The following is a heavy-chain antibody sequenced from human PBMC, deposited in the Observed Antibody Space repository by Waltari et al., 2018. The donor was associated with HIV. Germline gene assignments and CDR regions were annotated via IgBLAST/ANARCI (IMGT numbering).Heavy chain of an antibody. CDR1: GGSFSSYY. Sequence: QVRLQQWGAGLLKPSEPLSLACAVYGGSFSSYYWTWIRQTPEQGLEWIGEINHSGTTDYNPSLKSRLTMSIDTSKNQFSLKLNSVTAADTAVDYCARHRFTRGNSAWYFLYWGQGTHVTVSS. CDR2: INHSGTT. J-gene: IGHJ4*02. V-gene: IGHV4-34*02. CDR3: ARHRFTRGNSAWYFLY. D-gene: IGHD6-19*01.